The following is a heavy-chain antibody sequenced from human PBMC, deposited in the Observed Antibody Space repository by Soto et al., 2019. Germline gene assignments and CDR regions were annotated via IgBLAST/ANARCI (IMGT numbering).Heavy chain of an antibody. Sequence: SETLSLTCTVPGASIDSYYWNWIRQPPGKGLEWIGYIYYSGSTTYNPSLKTRVTISVDGSKNQFSLKLTSVTAADTAVYYCARDRTHFDSSAYYSGLDVWGQGTTVTVSS. CDR3: ARDRTHFDSSAYYSGLDV. CDR2: IYYSGST. V-gene: IGHV4-59*13. CDR1: GASIDSYY. D-gene: IGHD3-22*01. J-gene: IGHJ6*02.